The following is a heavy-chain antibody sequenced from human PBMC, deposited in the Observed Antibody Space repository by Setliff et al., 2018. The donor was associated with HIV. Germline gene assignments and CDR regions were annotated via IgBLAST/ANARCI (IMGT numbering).Heavy chain of an antibody. Sequence: RLSCAASGFTFSNYAMHWVRQAPVKGLEWVAVIPYDGSDKYYADSVKGRFTISRDNSKNTVYPQMNSLRAEDTAVYYCATLSSNWHLDYWGQGTLVTVSS. D-gene: IGHD6-13*01. J-gene: IGHJ4*02. V-gene: IGHV3-30*04. CDR3: ATLSSNWHLDY. CDR1: GFTFSNYA. CDR2: IPYDGSDK.